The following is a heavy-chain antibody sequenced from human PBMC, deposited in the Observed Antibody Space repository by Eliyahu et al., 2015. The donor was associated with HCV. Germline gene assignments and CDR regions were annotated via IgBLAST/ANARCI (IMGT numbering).Heavy chain of an antibody. V-gene: IGHV1-46*01. CDR3: ARDFRLMGQDGIAARPGY. Sequence: QVQLVQSGAEVKKPGASVKVSCKASGYTFTSYYMHWVRQAPGQGLEWMGIINPSGGSTSYAQKFQGRVTMTRDTSTSTVYMELSSLRSEDTAVYYCARDFRLMGQDGIAARPGYWGQGTLVTVSS. J-gene: IGHJ4*02. D-gene: IGHD6-6*01. CDR1: GYTFTSYY. CDR2: INPSGGST.